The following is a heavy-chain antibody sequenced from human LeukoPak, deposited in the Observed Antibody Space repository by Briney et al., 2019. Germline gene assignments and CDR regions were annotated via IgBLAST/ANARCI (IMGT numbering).Heavy chain of an antibody. CDR1: GFTFSSYG. CDR3: AELGITMIGGV. CDR2: ISSSGSTI. D-gene: IGHD3-10*02. V-gene: IGHV3-48*04. Sequence: GGSLRLSCTASGFTFSSYGMNWVRQAPGKGLEWVSYISSSGSTIYYADSVKGRFTISRDNAKNSLYLQMNSLRAEDTAVYYCAELGITMIGGVWGKGTTVTISS. J-gene: IGHJ6*04.